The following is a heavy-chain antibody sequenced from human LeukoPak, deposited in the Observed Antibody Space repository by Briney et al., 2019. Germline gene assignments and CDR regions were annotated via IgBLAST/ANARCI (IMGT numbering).Heavy chain of an antibody. CDR2: ISGGITI. CDR1: GFTFSSYE. V-gene: IGHV3-48*03. Sequence: GGSLRLSCAASGFTFSSYEMNWVRQAPGKGLEWVSYISGGITIYLADSVKGRFTISRDNAKNSLYLQMDSLRAEDTAVYYCAREGWGLSVADAFDIWGQGTMVTVSS. J-gene: IGHJ3*02. D-gene: IGHD1-26*01. CDR3: AREGWGLSVADAFDI.